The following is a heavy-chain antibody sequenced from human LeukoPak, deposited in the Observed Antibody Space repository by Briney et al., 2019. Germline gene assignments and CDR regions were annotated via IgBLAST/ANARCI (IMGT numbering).Heavy chain of an antibody. V-gene: IGHV1-46*01. Sequence: ASVKVSCKASGYTFTSYYMHWVRQAPGQGLEWMGIINPSSGSTSYAQKFQGRVTMTRDMSTSTVYMELSSLRSEDTAVYYCARDMIVDTAMATYPDYWGQGTLVTVSS. CDR3: ARDMIVDTAMATYPDY. CDR2: INPSSGST. J-gene: IGHJ4*02. CDR1: GYTFTSYY. D-gene: IGHD5-18*01.